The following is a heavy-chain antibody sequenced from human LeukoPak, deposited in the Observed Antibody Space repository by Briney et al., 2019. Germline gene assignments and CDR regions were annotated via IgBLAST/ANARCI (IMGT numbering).Heavy chain of an antibody. Sequence: ASVKVSCKASGYTFTGYYMHWVRQAPGQGLEWMGWINPNSGGTNYAQKFQGRVTMTRDTSISTAYMELSRLRSDDTAVYYCAIVSGYYIYRSFGYWGQGTLVTVSS. CDR3: AIVSGYYIYRSFGY. CDR2: INPNSGGT. J-gene: IGHJ4*02. V-gene: IGHV1-2*02. CDR1: GYTFTGYY. D-gene: IGHD3-3*01.